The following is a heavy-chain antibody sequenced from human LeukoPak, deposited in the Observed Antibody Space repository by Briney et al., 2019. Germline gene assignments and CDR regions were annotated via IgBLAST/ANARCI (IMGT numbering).Heavy chain of an antibody. V-gene: IGHV3-23*01. CDR2: ISTGGGST. J-gene: IGHJ4*02. CDR3: AIMHRYYDGSGYWVQ. CDR1: GFTFSSYA. D-gene: IGHD3-22*01. Sequence: GSLRLSCAASGFTFSSYAMSWVRQAPGKGLEWVSGISTGGGSTSYADSVKGRFTISRDNPRNTLYMQMNSLRAEDTAVYYCAIMHRYYDGSGYWVQWGQGTLVTVSS.